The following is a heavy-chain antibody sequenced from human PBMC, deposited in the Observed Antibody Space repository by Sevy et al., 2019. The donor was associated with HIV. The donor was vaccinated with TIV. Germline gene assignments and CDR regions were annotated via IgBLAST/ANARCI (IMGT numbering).Heavy chain of an antibody. CDR3: ARRYCSSTSCHIDY. V-gene: IGHV3-21*01. D-gene: IGHD2-2*02. CDR2: ISSSSSYI. CDR1: GFTFSSYS. J-gene: IGHJ4*02. Sequence: GESLKISCAASGFTFSSYSMNWVRQAPGKGLEWVSSISSSSSYIYYADSVKGRFTISRDNAKNSLYLQMNSLRAEDTAVYYCARRYCSSTSCHIDYWGQGTLVTVSS.